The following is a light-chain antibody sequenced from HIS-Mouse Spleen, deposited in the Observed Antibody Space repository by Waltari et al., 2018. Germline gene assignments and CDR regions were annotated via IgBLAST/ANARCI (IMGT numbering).Light chain of an antibody. V-gene: IGKV3-15*01. J-gene: IGKJ1*01. Sequence: EIVMTQSPATLSAPPGAGAILSCTVSQRVNSNLAWHQQKPGQAPRLLIYRASTRATGIPARFSGSGAGTEFTLTISSMQSEDFAVYYCQQYNNLPRSFGQGTKVEIK. CDR1: QRVNSN. CDR2: RAS. CDR3: QQYNNLPRS.